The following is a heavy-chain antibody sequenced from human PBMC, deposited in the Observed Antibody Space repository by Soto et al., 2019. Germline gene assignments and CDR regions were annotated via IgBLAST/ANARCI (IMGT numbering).Heavy chain of an antibody. D-gene: IGHD2-8*01. J-gene: IGHJ6*02. Sequence: PGGSLRLSCAASGFTFSSYSMNWVRQAPGKGLEWVSSISSSSSYIYYADSVKGRFTISRDNAKNSLYLQMNSLRAEDTAVYYCARDFELGVRSKFVLGARGYYYGMDVWGQGTTVTVSS. CDR3: ARDFELGVRSKFVLGARGYYYGMDV. CDR1: GFTFSSYS. CDR2: ISSSSSYI. V-gene: IGHV3-21*01.